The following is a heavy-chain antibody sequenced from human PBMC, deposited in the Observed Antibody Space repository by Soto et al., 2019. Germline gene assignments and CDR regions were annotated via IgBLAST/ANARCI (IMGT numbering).Heavy chain of an antibody. CDR3: ARDCIAVAGNWFDP. V-gene: IGHV1-2*04. CDR2: INPNSGGT. CDR1: GYTFTGYY. Sequence: ASVKVSCKASGYTFTGYYMHWVRQAPGQGLEWMGWINPNSGGTNYAQKFQGWVTMTRDTSISTAYMELSRLRSDDTAVYYCARDCIAVAGNWFDPWGQGTLVNVS. J-gene: IGHJ5*02. D-gene: IGHD6-19*01.